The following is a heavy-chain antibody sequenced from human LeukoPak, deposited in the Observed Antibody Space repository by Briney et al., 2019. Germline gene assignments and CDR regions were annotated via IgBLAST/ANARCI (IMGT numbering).Heavy chain of an antibody. V-gene: IGHV1-18*01. CDR2: ISAYNGNT. CDR3: ARGDYYDSSGYSHH. CDR1: GYTFTSYG. J-gene: IGHJ5*02. D-gene: IGHD3-22*01. Sequence: ASVKVSCKASGYTFTSYGISWVRQAPGQGLEWMGWISAYNGNTNYAQKLQGRVTMTTDTSTSTAYMELSSLRSEDTAVYYCARGDYYDSSGYSHHWGQGTLVTVSS.